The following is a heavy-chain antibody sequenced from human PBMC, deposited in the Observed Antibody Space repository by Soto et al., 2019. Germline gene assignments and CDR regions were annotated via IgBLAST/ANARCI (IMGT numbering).Heavy chain of an antibody. V-gene: IGHV1-18*01. CDR2: ISAYNGNT. CDR1: GYTFTSYG. J-gene: IGHJ6*03. D-gene: IGHD6-19*01. CDR3: ARGAYSSGWYLRYYYYYMDV. Sequence: ASVKVSCKDSGYTFTSYGISWVRQAPGQGLEWMGWISAYNGNTNYAQKLQGRVTMTTDTSTSTAYMELRSLRSDDTAVYYCARGAYSSGWYLRYYYYYMDVWGKGTTVTVSS.